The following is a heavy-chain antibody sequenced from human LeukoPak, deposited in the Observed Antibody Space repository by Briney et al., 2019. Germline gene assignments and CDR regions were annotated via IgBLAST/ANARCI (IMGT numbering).Heavy chain of an antibody. CDR1: GFTFINYA. CDR3: ASSGYDQEYFDY. J-gene: IGHJ4*02. CDR2: ITGSGAGT. Sequence: GGSLRLSCAGSGFTFINYAMIWVRQAPGKGLEWVAAITGSGAGTYYADSVKGRFTVSRDNSKSTLYLQMNSLRPEDTAVYYCASSGYDQEYFDYWGQGTLVTVSS. D-gene: IGHD5-12*01. V-gene: IGHV3-23*01.